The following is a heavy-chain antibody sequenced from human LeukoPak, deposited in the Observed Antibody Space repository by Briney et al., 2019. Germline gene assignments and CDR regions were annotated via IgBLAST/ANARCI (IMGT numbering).Heavy chain of an antibody. V-gene: IGHV4-59*01. Sequence: SETLSLTCAVSGGSISSYYWSWIRQPPGKGLEWIGYIYYSGSTNYNPSLKSRVTISVDTSKNQFSLKLSSVTAADTAVYYCASSYSSSWYYFDYWGQGTLVTVSS. CDR3: ASSYSSSWYYFDY. D-gene: IGHD6-13*01. CDR1: GGSISSYY. J-gene: IGHJ4*02. CDR2: IYYSGST.